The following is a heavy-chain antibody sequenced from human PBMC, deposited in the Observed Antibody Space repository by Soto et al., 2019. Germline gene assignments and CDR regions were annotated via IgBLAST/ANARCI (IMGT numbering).Heavy chain of an antibody. V-gene: IGHV4-59*01. CDR1: GGSISGYY. CDR3: VRSFQGLD. J-gene: IGHJ4*02. Sequence: PSETLSLTCTVSGGSISGYYWSWIRQPPGKGLEWIGYIYYTGRTNYNPSLKSRVTISLDTSKNKFSLRLNSVTAADTAVYYCVRSFQGLDWGQGTLVTVS. D-gene: IGHD4-17*01. CDR2: IYYTGRT.